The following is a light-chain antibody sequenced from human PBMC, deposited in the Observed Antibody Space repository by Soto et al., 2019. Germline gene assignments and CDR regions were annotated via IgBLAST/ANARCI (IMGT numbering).Light chain of an antibody. J-gene: IGLJ1*01. CDR1: SSNIGSNT. Sequence: SVLTQPPSASGTPGQRVTISCSGSSSNIGSNTVNWYQQLPGTAPKLLIYSNNQRPSGVPDRFSGSKSGTSPSLAISGLQSEDEADYYCAAWDDSLNGLYVFGTGTKVTVL. CDR3: AAWDDSLNGLYV. CDR2: SNN. V-gene: IGLV1-44*01.